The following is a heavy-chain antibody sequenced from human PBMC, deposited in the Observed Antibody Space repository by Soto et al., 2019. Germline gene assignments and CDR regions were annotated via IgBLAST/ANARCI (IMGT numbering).Heavy chain of an antibody. J-gene: IGHJ6*02. V-gene: IGHV1-18*01. CDR1: GYTFSTSG. CDR3: ARGGSLPYSYYGLDA. Sequence: QVQLVQSGPELKKPGASVKVSCKASGYTFSTSGISWVRQAPGQGLEWMGWISTYNGDTNYAQKFQGRVTMTTDTSTTTANRERGSLRSDDTAGYSCARGGSLPYSYYGLDAGARGPRSPSP. CDR2: ISTYNGDT. D-gene: IGHD3-10*01.